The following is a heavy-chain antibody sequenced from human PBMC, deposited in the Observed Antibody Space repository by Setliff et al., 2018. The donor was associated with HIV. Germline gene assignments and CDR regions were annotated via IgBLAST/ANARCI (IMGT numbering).Heavy chain of an antibody. D-gene: IGHD5-18*01. CDR2: ISSSGSTM. V-gene: IGHV3-48*03. CDR3: ASGGLDTAMVWGYYFDY. J-gene: IGHJ4*02. CDR1: GFTFSNYE. Sequence: PGGSLRLSCAASGFTFSNYEMNWVRQAPGKGLEWVSYISSSGSTMYYADSVKGRFTISRDNAKNSLYLQMNSLRAEETAVSDGASGGLDTAMVWGYYFDYWGQGTLVTVSS.